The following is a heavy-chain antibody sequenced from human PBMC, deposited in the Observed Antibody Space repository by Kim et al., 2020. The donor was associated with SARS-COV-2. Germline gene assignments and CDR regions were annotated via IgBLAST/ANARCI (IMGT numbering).Heavy chain of an antibody. Sequence: STSYDPSLKGRVTISVDTSKSQLSLRLSSVPTADTAVYYCGSLHRFYGFDSWGQGTLVTVSS. D-gene: IGHD3-10*01. V-gene: IGHV4-39*01. CDR2: ST. CDR3: GSLHRFYGFDS. J-gene: IGHJ4*02.